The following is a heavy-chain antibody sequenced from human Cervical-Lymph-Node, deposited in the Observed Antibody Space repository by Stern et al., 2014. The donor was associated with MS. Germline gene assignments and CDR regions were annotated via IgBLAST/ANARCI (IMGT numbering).Heavy chain of an antibody. Sequence: EEPLVESGGGLVQPGGSLRLSCAASGFTFSSYWMHWVRPVPGKWLVWVSRISPGGSTTHYADSVKGRFTISRYNAKNTLYLQMNSLRAEDTAVYYCARGFRDYWGQGTLVTVSS. J-gene: IGHJ4*02. CDR1: GFTFSSYW. V-gene: IGHV3-74*02. CDR3: ARGFRDY. D-gene: IGHD2-21*01. CDR2: ISPGGSTT.